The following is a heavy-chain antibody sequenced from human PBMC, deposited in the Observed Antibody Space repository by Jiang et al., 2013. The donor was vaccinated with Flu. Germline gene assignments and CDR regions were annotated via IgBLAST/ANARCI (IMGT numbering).Heavy chain of an antibody. D-gene: IGHD3-22*01. J-gene: IGHJ4*02. Sequence: VQLLESGGGLVQPGRSLRLSCTASGFTFGDYAMSWVRQAPGKGLEWVGFIRSKAYGGTTEYAASVKGRFTISRDDSKSIAYLQMNSLKTEDTAVYYCTSCTAGYYYDSSGYSFDYWAREPWSPSPQ. CDR2: IRSKAYGGTT. CDR1: GFTFGDYA. V-gene: IGHV3-49*04. CDR3: TSCTAGYYYDSSGYSFDY.